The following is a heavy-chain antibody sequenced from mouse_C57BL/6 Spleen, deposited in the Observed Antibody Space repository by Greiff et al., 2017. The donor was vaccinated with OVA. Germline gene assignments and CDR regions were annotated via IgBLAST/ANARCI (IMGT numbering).Heavy chain of an antibody. CDR3: ARNYSPSDWFAY. CDR2: IYPGSGST. V-gene: IGHV1-55*01. J-gene: IGHJ3*01. CDR1: GYTFTSYW. D-gene: IGHD1-3*01. Sequence: QVQLKQPGAELVKPGASVKMSCKASGYTFTSYWITWVKQRPGQGLEWIGDIYPGSGSTNYNEKFKSKATLTVDTSSSTAYMQLSSLTSEDSAVYYCARNYSPSDWFAYWGQGTLVTVSA.